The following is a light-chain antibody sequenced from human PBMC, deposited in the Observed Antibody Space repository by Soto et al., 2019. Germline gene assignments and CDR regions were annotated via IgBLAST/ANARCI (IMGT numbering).Light chain of an antibody. Sequence: EIVMTQSPATLSVSPGERATLSCRASQSVASNLAWYQQKPGQAPRLLIYGASTRATGIPARFRGSGSWTEFTLTISSLQSEDFAVYYCQQYNNWPPWTFCQGTKLEIK. J-gene: IGKJ2*01. CDR2: GAS. CDR1: QSVASN. CDR3: QQYNNWPPWT. V-gene: IGKV3-15*01.